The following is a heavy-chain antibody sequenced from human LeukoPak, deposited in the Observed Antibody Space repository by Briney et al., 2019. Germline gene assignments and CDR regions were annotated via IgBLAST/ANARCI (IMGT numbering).Heavy chain of an antibody. CDR3: ARGPGYSYGYVDDY. CDR2: IYDSGST. Sequence: PSETLSLTCTVSGGSIRSSYYYWGWIRQPPGKGLEWIGSIYDSGSTYYNPSLKSRVTISVDTSKNQFSLKLNSVTAADTAVYYCARGPGYSYGYVDDYWGQGTLVTVSS. D-gene: IGHD5-18*01. CDR1: GGSIRSSYYY. V-gene: IGHV4-39*01. J-gene: IGHJ4*02.